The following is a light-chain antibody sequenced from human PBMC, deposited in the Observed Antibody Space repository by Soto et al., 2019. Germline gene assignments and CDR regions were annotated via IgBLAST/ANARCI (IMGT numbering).Light chain of an antibody. CDR3: SSYTTRSAHYG. Sequence: QSALIQPPSVSGSPGQSVTISCTGTSSDVGSYDYVSWYQQHPGTVPKPMIYNVNTQPSGVPDRFSGSKSGNTASLTISGLQAEDEADYFCSSYTTRSAHYGFAYGTKVTV. J-gene: IGLJ1*01. CDR1: SSDVGSYDY. CDR2: NVN. V-gene: IGLV2-18*02.